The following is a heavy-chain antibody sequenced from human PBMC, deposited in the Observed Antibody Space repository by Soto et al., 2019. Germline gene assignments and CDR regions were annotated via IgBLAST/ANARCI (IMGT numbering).Heavy chain of an antibody. J-gene: IGHJ4*02. CDR2: IDHSGST. Sequence: QVQLQQWGAGLLKPSETLSLTCTVYGGSFRSYYWSWIRQYPGKGLEWIGEIDHSGSTNYNPSLKSRVTISLDTSKNQFSVKLSSVTAADTAVYYCARADAREFDYWGQGTLVTVSS. D-gene: IGHD2-8*01. V-gene: IGHV4-34*01. CDR3: ARADAREFDY. CDR1: GGSFRSYY.